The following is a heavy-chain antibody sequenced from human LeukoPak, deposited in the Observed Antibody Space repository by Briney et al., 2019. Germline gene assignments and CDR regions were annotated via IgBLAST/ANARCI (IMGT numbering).Heavy chain of an antibody. CDR1: GFPFSNYE. V-gene: IGHV3-48*03. D-gene: IGHD3-22*01. J-gene: IGHJ2*01. CDR2: ISSSGSAI. CDR3: ARLLKYYYDSSGSGEDWYFDL. Sequence: PGGSLRLSCAASGFPFSNYEMNWVRQAPGKGLEWVSYISSSGSAIYYADSVKGRFGISRDNAKNSLYLQMNSLRAEDTAVYYCARLLKYYYDSSGSGEDWYFDLWGRGTLVTVSS.